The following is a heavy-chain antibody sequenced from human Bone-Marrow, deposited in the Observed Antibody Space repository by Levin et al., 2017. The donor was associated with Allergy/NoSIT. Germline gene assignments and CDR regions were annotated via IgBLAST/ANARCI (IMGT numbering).Heavy chain of an antibody. J-gene: IGHJ4*02. CDR2: INPNSGGT. V-gene: IGHV1-2*06. CDR3: ARDLFFGSGSYRIAPFDY. Sequence: ASVKVSCKASGYSFTDYYMHWVRQAPGQGLEWMGRINPNSGGTNYAQKFRGRVTVTRDTSISTAYMELSRLRSDDTAVYYCARDLFFGSGSYRIAPFDYWGQGTLVTVSS. CDR1: GYSFTDYY. D-gene: IGHD3-10*01.